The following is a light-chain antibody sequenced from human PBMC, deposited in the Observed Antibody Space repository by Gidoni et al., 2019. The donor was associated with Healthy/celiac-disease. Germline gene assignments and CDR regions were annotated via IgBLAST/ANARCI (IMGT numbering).Light chain of an antibody. CDR1: SSDVGSYNL. CDR3: CSYAGSSPYV. Sequence: QSALTQPASVSGSPGQSITISCTGTSSDVGSYNLVSWYQQHPGKAPNLMIYEGSKRPSGVSNRFSGSKSGNTASLPISGLQAEDEADYYCCSYAGSSPYVFGTGTKVTVL. CDR2: EGS. J-gene: IGLJ1*01. V-gene: IGLV2-23*01.